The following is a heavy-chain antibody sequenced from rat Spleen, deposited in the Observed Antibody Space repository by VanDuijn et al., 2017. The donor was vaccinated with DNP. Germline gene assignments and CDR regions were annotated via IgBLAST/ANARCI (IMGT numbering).Heavy chain of an antibody. Sequence: EVQLVESGGGLVQPGRSLKLSCAASGFTFSYYGMAWVRQAPKKGLEWVATINYDGTRTYYRDSVKGRFTISRDNVKNTQYLQMDSLTSEDTATYYCARWNSGYYFDYWGQGVMVTVSS. CDR1: GFTFSYYG. V-gene: IGHV5-7*01. D-gene: IGHD4-3*01. CDR2: INYDGTRT. CDR3: ARWNSGYYFDY. J-gene: IGHJ2*01.